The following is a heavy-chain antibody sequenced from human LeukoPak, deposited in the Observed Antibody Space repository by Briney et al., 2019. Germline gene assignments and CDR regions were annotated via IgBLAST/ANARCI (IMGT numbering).Heavy chain of an antibody. CDR3: ARDRGYSYYDILTGQRPGYYFDY. J-gene: IGHJ4*02. CDR2: INPSGGST. V-gene: IGHV1-46*01. D-gene: IGHD3-9*01. CDR1: GYTFTSYA. Sequence: ASVKVSCKASGYTFTSYAMNWVRQAPGQGLEWMGIINPSGGSTSYAQKFQGRVTMTRDMSTSTVYMEMSSLRSEDTAVYYCARDRGYSYYDILTGQRPGYYFDYWGQGTLVTVSS.